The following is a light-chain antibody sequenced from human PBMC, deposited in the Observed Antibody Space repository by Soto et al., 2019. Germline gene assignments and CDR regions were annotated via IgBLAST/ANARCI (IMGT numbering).Light chain of an antibody. J-gene: IGKJ2*01. Sequence: DLQMTQSPSSLSAAVGDRVTITCRASQSIARFLNWYQQKPGEVPKLLIFGASYLRSGVPSRFSGSGSGTHFALTITSLQPEDFATYFCQQSHIAPYTSGQGTNL. CDR1: QSIARF. CDR3: QQSHIAPYT. V-gene: IGKV1-39*01. CDR2: GAS.